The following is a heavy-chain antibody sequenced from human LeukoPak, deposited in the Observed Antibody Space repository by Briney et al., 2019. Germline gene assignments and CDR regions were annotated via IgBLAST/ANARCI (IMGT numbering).Heavy chain of an antibody. V-gene: IGHV4-38-2*02. D-gene: IGHD3-22*01. J-gene: IGHJ4*02. CDR2: INHSAKP. Sequence: SETLSLTCTVSGYSIRSDYYWAWIRQTPGKGLEWLGSINHSAKPYYNPSLSSRVAISVDTSKNQFSLRLSSVTAADTAVYYCASLGRDSGGFYYPFDYWGQGTLLTVPS. CDR1: GYSIRSDYY. CDR3: ASLGRDSGGFYYPFDY.